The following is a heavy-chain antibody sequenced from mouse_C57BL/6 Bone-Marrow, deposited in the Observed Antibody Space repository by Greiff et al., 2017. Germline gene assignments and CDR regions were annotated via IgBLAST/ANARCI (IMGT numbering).Heavy chain of an antibody. J-gene: IGHJ1*03. Sequence: VQLQQSGAELVKPGASVKISCKASGYAFSSYWMNWVKQRPGKGLEWIGQIYPGDGDTNYNGKFKGKATLTADKSSSTAYMQLSSLTSEDSAVYFCARRGVYYYGSSYWYFDVWGTGTTVTVSS. CDR2: IYPGDGDT. D-gene: IGHD1-1*01. CDR1: GYAFSSYW. V-gene: IGHV1-80*01. CDR3: ARRGVYYYGSSYWYFDV.